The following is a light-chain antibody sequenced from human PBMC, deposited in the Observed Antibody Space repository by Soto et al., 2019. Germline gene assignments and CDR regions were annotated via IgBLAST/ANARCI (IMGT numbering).Light chain of an antibody. CDR3: SSYTSSSPWV. J-gene: IGLJ1*01. CDR2: DVS. CDR1: SSDVGGYNY. Sequence: QSALTQPASVSGSPGQAITISCTGTSSDVGGYNYVSWYQQHPGKAPKLMIYDVSNRPSGVSNRFSGTKSGNTASLTISGLHAEHEADYYCSSYTSSSPWVFGTGTKLTVL. V-gene: IGLV2-14*01.